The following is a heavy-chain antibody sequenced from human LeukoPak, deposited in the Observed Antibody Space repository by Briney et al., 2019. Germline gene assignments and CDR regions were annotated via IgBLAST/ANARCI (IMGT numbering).Heavy chain of an antibody. CDR3: ATLTTVMTAYYFDY. J-gene: IGHJ4*02. V-gene: IGHV4-59*08. Sequence: SETLSLTCTVSGGSLSSYYWSWIRQPPGKGLEWIGYIYYSGSTNYNPSLTSRVTISVDTSKNQFSLKLSSVTAADTAVYYCATLTTVMTAYYFDYWGQGTLVTVSS. D-gene: IGHD4-17*01. CDR2: IYYSGST. CDR1: GGSLSSYY.